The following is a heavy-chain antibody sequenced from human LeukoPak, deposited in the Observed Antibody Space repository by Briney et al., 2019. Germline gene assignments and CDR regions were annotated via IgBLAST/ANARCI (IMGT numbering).Heavy chain of an antibody. CDR1: GFALSTRGVG. Sequence: SGPTLLNPTQTHTLTCTFAGFALSTRGVGVGWIRQPPGKALEWLALIYWNNDTRYSPSLKRRLTITEDTSNNQVVLKMTNMDPADTATYYCAHSLTGDYVWGSYRLDAFDIWGHGTIVTVSS. J-gene: IGHJ3*02. D-gene: IGHD3-16*02. CDR2: IYWNNDT. CDR3: AHSLTGDYVWGSYRLDAFDI. V-gene: IGHV2-5*01.